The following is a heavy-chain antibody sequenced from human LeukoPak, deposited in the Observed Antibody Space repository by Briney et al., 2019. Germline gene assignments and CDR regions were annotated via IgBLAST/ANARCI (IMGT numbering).Heavy chain of an antibody. V-gene: IGHV3-66*01. Sequence: GGSLRLSCAASGFTVSSNYMSWVRQASGKGLEWVSIIYSGGSTYYAGSVKGRFTISRDNSKNTLYLQMNSLRAEDTAVYYCARDLASLADYWGQGTLVAVCS. J-gene: IGHJ4*02. CDR2: IYSGGST. D-gene: IGHD6-6*01. CDR1: GFTVSSNY. CDR3: ARDLASLADY.